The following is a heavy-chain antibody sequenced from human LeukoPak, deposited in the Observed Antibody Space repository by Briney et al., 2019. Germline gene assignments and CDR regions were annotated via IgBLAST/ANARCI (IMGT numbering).Heavy chain of an antibody. Sequence: PGGSLRLSCAASGFTFSSFAMTWVRLAPGKGLEWVSGISGSGITTYYADSVKGRFTISRDNSKNPLFLQMNSLRAEDTAVYYCAKNYYDSSGYYYGEDYWGQGTLVTVSS. CDR3: AKNYYDSSGYYYGEDY. CDR2: ISGSGITT. V-gene: IGHV3-23*01. D-gene: IGHD3-22*01. CDR1: GFTFSSFA. J-gene: IGHJ4*02.